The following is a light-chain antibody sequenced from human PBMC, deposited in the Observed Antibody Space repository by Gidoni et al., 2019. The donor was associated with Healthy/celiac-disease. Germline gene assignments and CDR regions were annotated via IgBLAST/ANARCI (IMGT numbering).Light chain of an antibody. CDR2: AAS. CDR3: QQSYSTPHT. CDR1: QSISSY. V-gene: IGKV1-39*01. J-gene: IGKJ2*01. Sequence: DIQLPQPPSSLSSPVGDRVTITCRASQSISSYLNWYQQKPGKAPKLLIYAASSLQSGVPSRFSGSGSGTDFTLTISSLQPEDFATYYCQQSYSTPHTFGQGTKLEIK.